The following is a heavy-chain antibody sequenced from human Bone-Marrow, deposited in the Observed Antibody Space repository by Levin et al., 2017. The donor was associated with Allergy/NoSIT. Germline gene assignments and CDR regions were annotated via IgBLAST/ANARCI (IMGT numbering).Heavy chain of an antibody. V-gene: IGHV3-21*01. J-gene: IGHJ1*01. CDR3: ARDGGSHHCSSTSCRSEYFQH. CDR2: ISSSSSYI. CDR1: GFTFSSYS. Sequence: PGGSLRLSCAASGFTFSSYSMNWVRQAPGKGLEWVSSISSSSSYIYYADSVKGRFTISRDNAKNSLYLQMNSLRAEDTAVYYCARDGGSHHCSSTSCRSEYFQHWGQGTLVTVSS. D-gene: IGHD2-2*01.